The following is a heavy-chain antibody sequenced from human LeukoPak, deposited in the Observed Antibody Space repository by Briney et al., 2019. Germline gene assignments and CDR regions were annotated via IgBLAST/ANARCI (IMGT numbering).Heavy chain of an antibody. CDR1: GGSISSYY. CDR2: IYTSGST. D-gene: IGHD3-10*02. J-gene: IGHJ6*03. Sequence: PSETLSLTCTVSGGSISSYYWSWIRQPAGKGLEWIGRIYTSGSTNYNPSLKSRVTISVDTSKNQFSLKLSSVTAADTAVYYCARDGVAYPPVQGYYYYYYMDVWGKGTTVTVSS. CDR3: ARDGVAYPPVQGYYYYYYMDV. V-gene: IGHV4-4*07.